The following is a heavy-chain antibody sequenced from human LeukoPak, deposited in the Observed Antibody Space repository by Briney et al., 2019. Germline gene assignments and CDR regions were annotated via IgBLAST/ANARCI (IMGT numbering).Heavy chain of an antibody. CDR1: GFTFSSYW. D-gene: IGHD3-3*01. Sequence: GGSLRLSCAASGFTFSSYWMSWVRQAPGKGLGWVANIKQDGSEKYYVDSVKGRFTISRDNAKNSLYLQMNSLRAEDTAVYYCAKLIDDFWSGYSYYFDYWGQGTLVTVSS. V-gene: IGHV3-7*01. CDR2: IKQDGSEK. J-gene: IGHJ4*02. CDR3: AKLIDDFWSGYSYYFDY.